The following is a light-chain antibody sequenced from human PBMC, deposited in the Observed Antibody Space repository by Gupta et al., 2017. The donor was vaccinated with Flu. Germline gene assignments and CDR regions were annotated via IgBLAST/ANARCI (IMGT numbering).Light chain of an antibody. J-gene: IGKJ2*01. V-gene: IGKV3-11*01. Sequence: EIELTQSPATLSLSPGERATLSCRASQSVSTYLAWYQKKPGQAPRLLIYDASNRATGIPARFSGSGSGKNFTLTISSREPEDFAVYYCQRRSNWPPYTFGQGTRLEIK. CDR2: DAS. CDR3: QRRSNWPPYT. CDR1: QSVSTY.